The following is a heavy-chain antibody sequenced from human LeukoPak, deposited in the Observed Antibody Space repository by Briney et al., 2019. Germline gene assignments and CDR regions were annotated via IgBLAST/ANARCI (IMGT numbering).Heavy chain of an antibody. Sequence: GPVKVSCKASGYTFTSYDINWVRQATGQGLEWMGWMNPNSGNTGYAQKFQGRVTITRNTSISTAYMELSSLRSEDTAVYYCARNGYDSSGYYLDYWGQGTLVTVSS. J-gene: IGHJ4*02. CDR1: GYTFTSYD. CDR3: ARNGYDSSGYYLDY. V-gene: IGHV1-8*03. CDR2: MNPNSGNT. D-gene: IGHD3-22*01.